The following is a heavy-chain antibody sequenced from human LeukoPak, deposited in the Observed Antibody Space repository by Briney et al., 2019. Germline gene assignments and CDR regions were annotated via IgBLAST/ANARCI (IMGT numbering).Heavy chain of an antibody. CDR1: GGSLSGYY. D-gene: IGHD3-10*01. CDR3: ARWVGRAQTSGYYGMDV. Sequence: SETLSLTCTVYGGSLSGYYWSWIRQPPGKGLEWIGEMNHSGSSNYNPSLKSRVSISVDMSKNQFSLKLTSVTAADTAVYYCARWVGRAQTSGYYGMDVWGKGTTVTVSS. CDR2: MNHSGSS. J-gene: IGHJ6*04. V-gene: IGHV4-34*01.